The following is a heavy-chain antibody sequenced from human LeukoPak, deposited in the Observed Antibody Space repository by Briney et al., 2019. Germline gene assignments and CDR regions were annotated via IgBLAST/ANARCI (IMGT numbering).Heavy chain of an antibody. Sequence: ASVKVSXKASGYTFTGYYMHWVRQAPGQGLEWMGRINPNSGGTNYAQKFQAKVTMTRDTSISTAYMEMSRLRSDDTAVYYCARASYYYDSSGYSYYFDYWGQGTLVTVSS. V-gene: IGHV1-2*06. CDR2: INPNSGGT. D-gene: IGHD3-22*01. CDR1: GYTFTGYY. CDR3: ARASYYYDSSGYSYYFDY. J-gene: IGHJ4*02.